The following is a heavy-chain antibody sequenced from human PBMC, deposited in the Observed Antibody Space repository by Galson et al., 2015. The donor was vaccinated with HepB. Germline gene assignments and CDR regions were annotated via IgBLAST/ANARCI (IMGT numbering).Heavy chain of an antibody. CDR1: GYTFTGYY. V-gene: IGHV1-2*04. J-gene: IGHJ6*02. D-gene: IGHD3-10*01. Sequence: SVKVSCKASGYTFTGYYMHWVRQAPGQGLEWMGWINPNSGGTNYAQKFQGWVTMTRDTSISTAYMELSRLRSDDTAVYYCAREEGYGSGSYYIGYGMDVWGQGTTVTVSS. CDR3: AREEGYGSGSYYIGYGMDV. CDR2: INPNSGGT.